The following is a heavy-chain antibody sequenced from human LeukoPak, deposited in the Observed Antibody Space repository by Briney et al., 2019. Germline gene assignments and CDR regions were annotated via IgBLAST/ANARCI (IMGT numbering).Heavy chain of an antibody. CDR3: ASPQGVRMQHAFDI. J-gene: IGHJ3*02. Sequence: GGALQRSCKGAGGVLARCGVGGGRRMPGKGLEWMGIIYPGGYDTRYSPSFQGQVKISADKSNRTADLQWSSLKASDTAMYYCASPQGVRMQHAFDIWGQGTIVTVSS. CDR2: IYPGGYDT. CDR1: GGVLARCG. D-gene: IGHD3-10*01. V-gene: IGHV5-51*01.